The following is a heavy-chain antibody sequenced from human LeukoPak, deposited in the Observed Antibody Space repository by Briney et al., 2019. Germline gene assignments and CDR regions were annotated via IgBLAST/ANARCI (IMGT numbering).Heavy chain of an antibody. V-gene: IGHV3-7*01. D-gene: IGHD6-19*01. Sequence: GGSLRLSCAASGFTFSSYGMHWVRQAPGKGLEWVANIKQDGSEKYYVDSVKGRFTISRDNAKNSLYLQMNSLRAEDTAVYYCASGRQWLNTPFDYWGQGTLVTVSS. J-gene: IGHJ4*02. CDR1: GFTFSSYG. CDR2: IKQDGSEK. CDR3: ASGRQWLNTPFDY.